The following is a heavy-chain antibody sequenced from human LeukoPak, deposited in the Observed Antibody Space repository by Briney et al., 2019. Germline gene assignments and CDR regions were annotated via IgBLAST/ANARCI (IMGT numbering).Heavy chain of an antibody. V-gene: IGHV4-34*01. Sequence: PGGSLRLSCAASGFTFSSYSMNWVRQPPGKGLEWIGEINHSGSTNYNPSLKSRVTISVDTSKNQFSLKLSSVTAADTAVYYCARRNKQWLVRGGFDYWGQGTLVTVSS. CDR1: GFTFSSYS. CDR2: INHSGST. CDR3: ARRNKQWLVRGGFDY. J-gene: IGHJ4*02. D-gene: IGHD6-19*01.